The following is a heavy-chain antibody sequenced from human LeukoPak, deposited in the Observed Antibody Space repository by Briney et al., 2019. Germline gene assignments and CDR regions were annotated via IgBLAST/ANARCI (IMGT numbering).Heavy chain of an antibody. CDR2: INPNSGGT. CDR1: GYTFTGYY. Sequence: ASVKVSCKASGYTFTGYYMHWVRQAPGQGLEWMGWINPNSGGTNYAQKFQGRVTMTRDTSISTAYMELRRLRSDDTAVYYCARCSGELPPFYYYYYMDVWGKGTTVTISS. V-gene: IGHV1-2*02. J-gene: IGHJ6*03. D-gene: IGHD3-10*01. CDR3: ARCSGELPPFYYYYYMDV.